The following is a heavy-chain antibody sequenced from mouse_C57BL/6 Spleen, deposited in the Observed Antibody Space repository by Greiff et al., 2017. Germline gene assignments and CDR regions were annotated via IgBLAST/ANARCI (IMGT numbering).Heavy chain of an antibody. CDR3: ARVSGTGDY. CDR1: GYSITSGYY. J-gene: IGHJ2*01. Sequence: EVKLMESGPGLVKPSQSLSLTCSVTGYSITSGYYWNWIRQFPGNKLEWMGYISYDGSNNYNPSLKNRISITRDTSKNQFFLKLNSVTTEYTATYYCARVSGTGDYWGQGTTLTVSS. V-gene: IGHV3-6*01. CDR2: ISYDGSN. D-gene: IGHD3-3*01.